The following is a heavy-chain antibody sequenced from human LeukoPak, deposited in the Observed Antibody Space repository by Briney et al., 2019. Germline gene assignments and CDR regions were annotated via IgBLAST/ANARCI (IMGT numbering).Heavy chain of an antibody. CDR1: GFTFSSYW. CDR2: INSDGSST. D-gene: IGHD3-3*01. Sequence: GGSLRLSCAASGFTFSSYWMHWVRQAPGKGLVWVSRINSDGSSTSYADSVKGRFTISRDDAKNTLYLQMSGLRAEDTAVYYCARAGYDFWSGYSPLNWFDPWGQGTLVTVSS. V-gene: IGHV3-74*01. CDR3: ARAGYDFWSGYSPLNWFDP. J-gene: IGHJ5*02.